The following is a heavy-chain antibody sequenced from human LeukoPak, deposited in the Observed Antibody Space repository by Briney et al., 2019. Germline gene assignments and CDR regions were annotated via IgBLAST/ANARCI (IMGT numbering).Heavy chain of an antibody. D-gene: IGHD4-11*01. J-gene: IGHJ5*02. Sequence: GGSLRLSCAASAFTVDDYGMSWVRQAPGKGLEWVSGINWNGGSTGYADSVKGRFTISRDNAKNSLYLQMNSLGAEDTALYHCARDYSEANWFDPWGQATLVTVS. CDR1: AFTVDDYG. V-gene: IGHV3-20*01. CDR3: ARDYSEANWFDP. CDR2: INWNGGST.